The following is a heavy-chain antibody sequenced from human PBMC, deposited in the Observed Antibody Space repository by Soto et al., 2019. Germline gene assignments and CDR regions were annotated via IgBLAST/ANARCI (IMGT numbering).Heavy chain of an antibody. J-gene: IGHJ4*02. D-gene: IGHD1-26*01. CDR3: ARDQSGTRTPGVDY. Sequence: EVQLVESGGGLVQPGGSLRLSCAASGFTFSTYWMSWVRQAPGKGLEWVANIKQDGSEKYYVDSVKGRFTISRDNAKNSLYLQMDSLRAGDTAVYYCARDQSGTRTPGVDYWGQGTLVAVSS. CDR2: IKQDGSEK. CDR1: GFTFSTYW. V-gene: IGHV3-7*05.